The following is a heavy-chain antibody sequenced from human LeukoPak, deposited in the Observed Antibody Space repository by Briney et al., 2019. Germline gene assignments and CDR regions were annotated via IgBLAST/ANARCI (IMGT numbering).Heavy chain of an antibody. D-gene: IGHD3-3*01. J-gene: IGHJ4*02. V-gene: IGHV4-34*01. CDR1: GGSFSGYY. CDR2: INHSGST. Sequence: SETLSLTCAVYGGSFSGYYWSWIRQPPGKGLEWIGEINHSGSTNYNPSLKSRVTISVDTSKNQFSLRLSSVTAADTAVYYCARLKYYDFWSGYYTGDYWGQGTLVTVSS. CDR3: ARLKYYDFWSGYYTGDY.